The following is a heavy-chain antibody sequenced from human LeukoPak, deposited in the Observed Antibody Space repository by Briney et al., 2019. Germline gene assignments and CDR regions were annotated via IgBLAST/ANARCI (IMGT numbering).Heavy chain of an antibody. V-gene: IGHV1-2*02. CDR1: GYTFTDYY. Sequence: ASVKVSCKSSGYTFTDYYMHWVRQAPGQGLEWMGWLNPNSGDTNYAQKFQGRVSMTRDTSISTAYMDLSDLRSDDTAVYYCARGRNIEMTTMSGGSDYWGQGTLVTVSS. CDR3: ARGRNIEMTTMSGGSDY. D-gene: IGHD5-24*01. CDR2: LNPNSGDT. J-gene: IGHJ4*02.